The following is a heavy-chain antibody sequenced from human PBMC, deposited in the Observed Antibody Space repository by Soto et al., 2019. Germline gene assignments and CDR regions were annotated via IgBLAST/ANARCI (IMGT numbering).Heavy chain of an antibody. CDR3: ARGTTVTTQRIDY. D-gene: IGHD4-17*01. CDR2: IKQDGSEK. V-gene: IGHV3-7*01. CDR1: GFTFSSYW. J-gene: IGHJ4*02. Sequence: SLRLSCAASGFTFSSYWMSWVRQAPGKGLEWVANIKQDGSEKYYVDSVKGRFTISRDNAKNSLYLQMNSLRAEDTAVYYCARGTTVTTQRIDYWGQGTLVTVSS.